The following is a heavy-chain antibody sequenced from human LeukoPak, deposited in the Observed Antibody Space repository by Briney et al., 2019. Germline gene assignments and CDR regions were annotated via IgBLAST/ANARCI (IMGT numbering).Heavy chain of an antibody. Sequence: PSETLSLTCTVSGGSISDYYWSWIRQPPGKGLEWIGYIYYSGSTNYNPSLKSRVAISVDKSKNQFSLKLSSVTAADTAVYYCARVRSDYGDYYYYGMDVWGQGTTVTVSS. D-gene: IGHD4-17*01. CDR2: IYYSGST. CDR1: GGSISDYY. J-gene: IGHJ6*02. V-gene: IGHV4-59*12. CDR3: ARVRSDYGDYYYYGMDV.